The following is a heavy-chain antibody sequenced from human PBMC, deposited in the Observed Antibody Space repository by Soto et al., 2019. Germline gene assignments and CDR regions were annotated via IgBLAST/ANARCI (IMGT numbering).Heavy chain of an antibody. CDR1: GYRFTNYW. D-gene: IGHD2-15*01. CDR3: ATSLGVAALRYYGMDV. CDR2: IYPGHSNT. V-gene: IGHV5-51*01. Sequence: GESLKISCKGSGYRFTNYWIGWVGQMPGNGQEWMAIIYPGHSNTTYSPSFRGQVSISVDKVISTASLQWSSLKASDPAMYYCATSLGVAALRYYGMDVWGQGTTVTVSS. J-gene: IGHJ6*02.